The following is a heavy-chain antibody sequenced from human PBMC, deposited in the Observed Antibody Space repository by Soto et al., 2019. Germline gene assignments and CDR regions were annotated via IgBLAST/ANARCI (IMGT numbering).Heavy chain of an antibody. V-gene: IGHV1-69*13. CDR3: AGRDGYNRGYFDY. J-gene: IGHJ4*02. Sequence: SVKGYCKASGWGFSGYASSWVRQAPGQGLEWMGGIIPIFGTANYAQKFQGRVTITADESTSTAYMELSSLRSEDTAVYYCAGRDGYNRGYFDYWGQGTLVTVS. CDR1: GWGFSGYA. D-gene: IGHD5-12*01. CDR2: IIPIFGTA.